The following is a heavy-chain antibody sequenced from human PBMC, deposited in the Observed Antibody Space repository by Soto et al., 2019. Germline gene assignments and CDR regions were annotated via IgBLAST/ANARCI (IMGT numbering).Heavy chain of an antibody. J-gene: IGHJ4*02. CDR2: IIPIFGTA. CDR3: ARDIGIVGATAGSLDY. V-gene: IGHV1-69*12. CDR1: GGTFSSYA. Sequence: QVQLVQSGAEVKKPGSSVKVSCKASGGTFSSYAISWVRQAPGQGLEWMGGIIPIFGTANYAQKFQGRVTITADECTSTAYMELSSLRSEDPAVYYCARDIGIVGATAGSLDYWGQGTLVTVSS. D-gene: IGHD1-26*01.